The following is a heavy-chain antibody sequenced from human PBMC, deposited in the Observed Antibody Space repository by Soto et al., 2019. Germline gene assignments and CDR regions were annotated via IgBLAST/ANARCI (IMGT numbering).Heavy chain of an antibody. Sequence: QVSLVESGGGVIQPGRPLRLSCVASGFSFSDSGMHWVRQVPGKGLEWLAVISSDGSHKYYGDSAKGRFTISRDNTRKTGYLQLLGLTAEDTAMYFCAKDRRAYYYGSGSDHWGQGTLVIVSS. CDR3: AKDRRAYYYGSGSDH. CDR2: ISSDGSHK. J-gene: IGHJ4*02. V-gene: IGHV3-30*18. CDR1: GFSFSDSG. D-gene: IGHD3-10*01.